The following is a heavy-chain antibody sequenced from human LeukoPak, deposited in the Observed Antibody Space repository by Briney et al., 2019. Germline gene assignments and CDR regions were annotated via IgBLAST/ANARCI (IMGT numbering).Heavy chain of an antibody. CDR3: ARSAGGNYFDY. CDR2: ISSGTNYI. D-gene: IGHD2-8*02. V-gene: IGHV3-21*01. CDR1: GFTFSSYA. J-gene: IGHJ4*02. Sequence: PGGSLRLSCAASGFTFSSYAMSWVRQAPEKGLEWVSSISSGTNYIFEADSVKGRFTVTKDTALNSLSLQMNSLRADDTAVYYCARSAGGNYFDYWDQGTLVTVSS.